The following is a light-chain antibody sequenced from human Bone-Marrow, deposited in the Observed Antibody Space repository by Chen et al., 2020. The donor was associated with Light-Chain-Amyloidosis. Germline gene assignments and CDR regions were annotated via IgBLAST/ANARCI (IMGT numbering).Light chain of an antibody. CDR2: AVT. J-gene: IGLJ1*01. V-gene: IGLV2-14*01. CDR1: SSDVGGDNH. CDR3: SSYTITNTLV. Sequence: QSALTQPASVSGSPGQSITISCTGTSSDVGGDNHVSWYQQHPDKAPKLMIYAVTNRPSWVPDPFSGSKSDNTASLTSSGLQTEDEADYFCSSYTITNTLVFGSGTRVTVL.